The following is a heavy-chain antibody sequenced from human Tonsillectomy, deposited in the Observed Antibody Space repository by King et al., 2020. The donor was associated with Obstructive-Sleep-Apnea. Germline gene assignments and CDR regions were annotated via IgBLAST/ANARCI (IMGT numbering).Heavy chain of an antibody. CDR1: GGSFSGYY. D-gene: IGHD6-13*01. CDR3: ALRDRIAAAGTVY. J-gene: IGHJ4*02. CDR2: INHSGST. V-gene: IGHV4-34*01. Sequence: VQLQQWGAGLLKPSETLSLTCAVYGGSFSGYYWSWIRQPPGKGLEWIGEINHSGSTNYNPSLKSRVTISVDTSKNQFSLKLSSVTAADTAVYYCALRDRIAAAGTVYWGQGTLVTVSS.